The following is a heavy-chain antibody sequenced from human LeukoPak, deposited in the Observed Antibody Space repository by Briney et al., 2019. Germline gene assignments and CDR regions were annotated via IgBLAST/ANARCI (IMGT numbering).Heavy chain of an antibody. J-gene: IGHJ6*03. Sequence: SVKVSCKASGGTFSSYAISWVRQAPGQGLEWMGGIIPIFGTANYALKFQGRVTITADESTSTVYMELSSLRSEDTAVYYCARENCSGGSCQYYYYYYMDVWGKGTTVTVSS. CDR1: GGTFSSYA. CDR3: ARENCSGGSCQYYYYYYMDV. CDR2: IIPIFGTA. V-gene: IGHV1-69*01. D-gene: IGHD2-15*01.